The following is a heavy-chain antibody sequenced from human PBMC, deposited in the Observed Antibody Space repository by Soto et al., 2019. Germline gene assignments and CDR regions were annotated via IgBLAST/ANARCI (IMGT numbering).Heavy chain of an antibody. Sequence: SETLSLTCTVSGGSISSYYWSWIRQPPGKGLEWIGYIYYSGSTNYNPSLKSRVTISVDTSKNQFSLKLSSVTAADTAVYYCAGGGDCSSTSCHDYWGQEPWSPSPQ. J-gene: IGHJ4*01. CDR1: GGSISSYY. V-gene: IGHV4-59*01. D-gene: IGHD2-2*01. CDR2: IYYSGST. CDR3: AGGGDCSSTSCHDY.